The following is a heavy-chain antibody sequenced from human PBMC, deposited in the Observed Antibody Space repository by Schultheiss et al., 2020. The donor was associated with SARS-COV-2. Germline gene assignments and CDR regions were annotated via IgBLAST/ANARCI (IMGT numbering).Heavy chain of an antibody. CDR3: ARDDRYCSSTSCAIESGYYYYMDV. CDR2: INHSGST. J-gene: IGHJ6*03. V-gene: IGHV4-34*01. D-gene: IGHD2-2*01. Sequence: SETLSLTCAVSGYSISSGYYWSWIRQPPGKGLEWIGEINHSGSTNYNPSLKSRVTISVDTSKNQFSLKLSSVTAADTAVYYCARDDRYCSSTSCAIESGYYYYMDVWGKGTTVTVSS. CDR1: GYSISSGYY.